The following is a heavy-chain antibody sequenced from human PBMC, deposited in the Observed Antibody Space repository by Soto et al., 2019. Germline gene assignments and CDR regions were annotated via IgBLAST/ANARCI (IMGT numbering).Heavy chain of an antibody. V-gene: IGHV1-69*02. J-gene: IGHJ6*02. CDR2: IIPILGIA. CDR3: AGAAGINYDYNGMDA. Sequence: SVKVSCKASGGTFSSYTISWVRQAPGQGLEWMGRIIPILGIANYAQKFQGRVTITADKSTSTAYMELSSLRSEDTAVYYCAGAAGINYDYNGMDAWGQGTTVTVSS. CDR1: GGTFSSYT. D-gene: IGHD3-10*01.